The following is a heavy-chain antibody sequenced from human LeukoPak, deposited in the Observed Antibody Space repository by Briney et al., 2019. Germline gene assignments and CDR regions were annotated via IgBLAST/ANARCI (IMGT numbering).Heavy chain of an antibody. Sequence: SVKVSCKASGGTFSSYAISWVRQAPGQGLEWMGGIIPIFGTANYAQKFQGRVTITTDESTSTAYMELSSLRSEDTAVYYCARGGSGIFGVVIIENWFDPWGLGALVTVSS. CDR2: IIPIFGTA. V-gene: IGHV1-69*05. CDR1: GGTFSSYA. CDR3: ARGGSGIFGVVIIENWFDP. D-gene: IGHD3-3*01. J-gene: IGHJ5*02.